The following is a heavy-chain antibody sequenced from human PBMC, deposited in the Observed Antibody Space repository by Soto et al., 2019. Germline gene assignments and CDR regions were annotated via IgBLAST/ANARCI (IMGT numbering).Heavy chain of an antibody. V-gene: IGHV2-26*01. J-gene: IGHJ4*02. CDR3: ARITSTVLWFVEY. D-gene: IGHD3-10*01. CDR1: GFSLSNARMG. Sequence: QVTLKESGPVLVKPTETLTLTCTVSGFSLSNARMGVSWIRQPPGKALEWLAHIFSNDEKSYSTSLKSRLTISKDTSKSQVVLTMTNMDPVDTATYYCARITSTVLWFVEYWGQGTLVTVSS. CDR2: IFSNDEK.